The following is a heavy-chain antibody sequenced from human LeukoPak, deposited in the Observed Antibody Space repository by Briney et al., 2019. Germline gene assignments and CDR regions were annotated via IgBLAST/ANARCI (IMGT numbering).Heavy chain of an antibody. D-gene: IGHD1-26*01. CDR2: IIPIFGTA. CDR3: ARAYSRSYFFDY. CDR1: GYTFTSYA. V-gene: IGHV1-69*05. Sequence: ASVKVSCKASGYTFTSYAMHWVRQAPGQGLEWMGGIIPIFGTANYAQKFQGRVTITTDESTSTAYMELSSLRSEDTAVYYCARAYSRSYFFDYWGQGTLVTVSS. J-gene: IGHJ4*02.